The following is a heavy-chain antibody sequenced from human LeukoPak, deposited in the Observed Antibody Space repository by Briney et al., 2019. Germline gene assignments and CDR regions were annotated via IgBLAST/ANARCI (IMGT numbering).Heavy chain of an antibody. D-gene: IGHD3-22*01. CDR2: IIPIFGTA. J-gene: IGHJ4*02. CDR3: ARGPRVRGYYYNPIDY. CDR1: GDTFSSYA. V-gene: IGHV1-69*13. Sequence: SVKVSCKASGDTFSSYAISWVRQAPGQGLEWMGGIIPIFGTANYAQKFQGRVTITADESTSTAYMELSSLRSEDTAVYYCARGPRVRGYYYNPIDYWGQGTLVTVSS.